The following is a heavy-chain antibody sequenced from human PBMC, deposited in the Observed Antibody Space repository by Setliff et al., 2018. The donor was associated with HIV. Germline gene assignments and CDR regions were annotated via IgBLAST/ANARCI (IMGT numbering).Heavy chain of an antibody. CDR2: IRSKGYGGTT. D-gene: IGHD2-15*01. CDR1: GFNFATYT. J-gene: IGHJ3*02. Sequence: PGGSLRLSCTASGFNFATYTLSWVRQAPGKGLEWVGLIRSKGYGGTTDYAASVKGRFTIARDDSKSFAYLQMNSLRAEDTAVYYCAKDERRYCSGGSCADLEPDAFDIWGQGTMVTVSS. V-gene: IGHV3-49*04. CDR3: AKDERRYCSGGSCADLEPDAFDI.